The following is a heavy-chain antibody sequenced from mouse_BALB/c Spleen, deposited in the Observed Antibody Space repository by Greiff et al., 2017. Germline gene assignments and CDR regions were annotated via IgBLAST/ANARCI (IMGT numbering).Heavy chain of an antibody. CDR3: AREGEGWYFDV. CDR1: GFTFSSFG. Sequence: EVMLVESGGGLVQPGGSRKLSCAASGFTFSSFGMHWVRQAPEKGLEWVAYISSGSSTIYYADTVKGRFTISRDNPKDTLFLQMTSLRSEDTAMYYCAREGEGWYFDVWGAGTTVTVSS. V-gene: IGHV5-17*02. J-gene: IGHJ1*01. CDR2: ISSGSSTI.